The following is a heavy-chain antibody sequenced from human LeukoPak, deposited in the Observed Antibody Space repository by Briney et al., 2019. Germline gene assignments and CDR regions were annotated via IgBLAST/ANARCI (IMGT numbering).Heavy chain of an antibody. CDR2: ISAYNGNT. CDR1: GYTFTSYG. D-gene: IGHD6-13*01. Sequence: ASVKVSCKASGYTFTSYGISWVRQAPGQGLEWMGWISAYNGNTNYAQKLQGRVTMTTDTSTSTAYMELSSLRSEDTAVYYCATVGGRQKGSSWYSLDYWGQGTLVTVSS. V-gene: IGHV1-18*01. CDR3: ATVGGRQKGSSWYSLDY. J-gene: IGHJ4*02.